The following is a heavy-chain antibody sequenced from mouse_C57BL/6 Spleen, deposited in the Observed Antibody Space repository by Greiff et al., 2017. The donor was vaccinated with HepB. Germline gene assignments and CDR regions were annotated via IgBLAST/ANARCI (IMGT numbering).Heavy chain of an antibody. Sequence: QVQLQQPGAELVKPGASVKMSCKASGYTFTSYWITWVKQRPGQGLEWIGDIYPGSGSTNYNEKFKSKATLTVDTSSSTAYMQLSSLTSEDSAVYYCARGDSNYEGGFAYWGQGTLVTVSA. D-gene: IGHD2-5*01. CDR1: GYTFTSYW. CDR3: ARGDSNYEGGFAY. J-gene: IGHJ3*01. CDR2: IYPGSGST. V-gene: IGHV1-55*01.